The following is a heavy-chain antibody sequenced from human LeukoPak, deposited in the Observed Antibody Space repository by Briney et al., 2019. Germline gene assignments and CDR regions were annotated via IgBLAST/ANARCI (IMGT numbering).Heavy chain of an antibody. V-gene: IGHV3-66*01. D-gene: IGHD4-17*01. CDR3: ARGNSATTTFDF. CDR1: GFSVDSVF. CDR2: IMPGGHI. Sequence: GGSLRLSCRASGFSVDSVFMNWVRQPPGKGLEWVSFIMPGGHIDYTDSVKGRFTISRDSFKNTLSLQMNGLRVDDSAAYYCARGNSATTTFDFWGQGTLVTVSS. J-gene: IGHJ4*02.